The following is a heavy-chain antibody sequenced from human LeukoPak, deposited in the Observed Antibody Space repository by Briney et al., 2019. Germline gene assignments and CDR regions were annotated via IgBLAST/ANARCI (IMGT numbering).Heavy chain of an antibody. D-gene: IGHD5-12*01. CDR1: GFTFHDYG. J-gene: IGHJ4*02. Sequence: GRSLRLSCAASGFTFHDYGMHWVRQAPGKGLEWLAVISYDGTNKYYADSVKGRFTISRDNSKNTLSLQMNSLRVEDTAVYYCARGGDYDFFDYWGQGTLVTVSS. CDR3: ARGGDYDFFDY. V-gene: IGHV3-30*03. CDR2: ISYDGTNK.